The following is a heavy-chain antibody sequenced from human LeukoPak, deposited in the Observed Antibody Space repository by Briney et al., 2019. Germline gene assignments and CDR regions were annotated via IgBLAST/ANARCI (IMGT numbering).Heavy chain of an antibody. CDR2: INYGGNT. Sequence: TASETLSLTCIISGASISSSAYYWGWIRQPPGKGLEWIGTINYGGNTYYNLSLKSRVIIFLDTSKNQFSLKLSSVTAADTAVYYCARLWSTSCKGGSCPHQPNYWGQGTRVTVPS. D-gene: IGHD2-15*01. CDR3: ARLWSTSCKGGSCPHQPNY. V-gene: IGHV4-39*01. J-gene: IGHJ4*02. CDR1: GASISSSAYY.